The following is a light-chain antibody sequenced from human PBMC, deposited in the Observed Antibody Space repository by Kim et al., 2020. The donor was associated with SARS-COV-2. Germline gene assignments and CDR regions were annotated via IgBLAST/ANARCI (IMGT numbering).Light chain of an antibody. CDR3: QQYNSHST. V-gene: IGKV1-5*03. Sequence: DIQMTQSPSTLSASVGDRVTITCRASQSISSWLAWYQQKPGKAPKLLIYKASTLESGVPSRFSGSGSGTDFTLTISSLQPDDFATYYCQQYNSHSTFGQGTKLEI. CDR1: QSISSW. J-gene: IGKJ2*01. CDR2: KAS.